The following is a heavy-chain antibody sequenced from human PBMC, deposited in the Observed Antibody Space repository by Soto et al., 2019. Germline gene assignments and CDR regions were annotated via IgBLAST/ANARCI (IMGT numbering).Heavy chain of an antibody. V-gene: IGHV3-73*01. CDR1: GLPFSGSP. J-gene: IGHJ6*02. CDR2: IRSKANTYAT. D-gene: IGHD2-2*01. CDR3: TRPGFGDFVDPYDYGIDL. Sequence: XGSLRLSCAASGLPFSGSPIHWVRQASGRGLDWVGRIRSKANTYATAYATSVKGRFTISRDDSKNTTYLQMNSLKTEDTAVYFCTRPGFGDFVDPYDYGIDLWGQGTTVTSP.